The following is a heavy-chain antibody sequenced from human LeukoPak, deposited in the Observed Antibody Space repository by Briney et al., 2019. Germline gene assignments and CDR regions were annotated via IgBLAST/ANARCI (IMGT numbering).Heavy chain of an antibody. D-gene: IGHD6-25*01. Sequence: SETLSLTCTVSGGSISSYYWSWIRQPPGKGLEWIGYIYYSGSTNYNPSLKSRVTISVDKSKNQFSLKLSSVTAADTAVYYCARSPSLAAGDCWGQGTLVTVSS. CDR1: GGSISSYY. V-gene: IGHV4-59*12. J-gene: IGHJ4*02. CDR3: ARSPSLAAGDC. CDR2: IYYSGST.